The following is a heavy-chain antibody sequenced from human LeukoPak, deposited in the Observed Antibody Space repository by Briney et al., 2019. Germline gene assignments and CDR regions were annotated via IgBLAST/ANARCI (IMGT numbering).Heavy chain of an antibody. CDR1: GYTFTTYD. CDR3: TRAPVPGNY. V-gene: IGHV1-8*01. Sequence: EASVKVSCKASGYTFTTYDINWVRQASGQGLEWMGWMNPHSGNTGYAQKFKGRVTMTRDTSINTAYMELSSLTSDDTAVYYCTRAPVPGNYWGQGNLVTVSS. D-gene: IGHD3-10*01. J-gene: IGHJ4*02. CDR2: MNPHSGNT.